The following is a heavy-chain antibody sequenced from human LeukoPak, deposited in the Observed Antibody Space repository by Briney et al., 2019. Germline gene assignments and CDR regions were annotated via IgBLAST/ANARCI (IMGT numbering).Heavy chain of an antibody. CDR1: GFTFSSYA. J-gene: IGHJ4*02. CDR2: ISSKGTST. D-gene: IGHD2-2*01. Sequence: PGGSLRLSCAGSGFTFSSYAMHWVRQAPGKGLEYVSGISSKGTSTYHANSVKGRFTISRDNSKNTLYLQMGSLRAEDMAVYYCARERYCSSTSCSDYWGQGTLVTVSS. CDR3: ARERYCSSTSCSDY. V-gene: IGHV3-64*01.